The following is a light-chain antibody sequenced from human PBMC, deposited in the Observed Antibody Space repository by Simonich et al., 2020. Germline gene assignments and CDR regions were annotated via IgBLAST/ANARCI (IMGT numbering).Light chain of an antibody. CDR3: CSYAGSYVV. Sequence: QSALTQPRSVSGSPGQSVTISCTGTSSDVGGYNYDSWYQQHPGKATKLMIYAVSKRPSGVPDRFSGSKSGKTASLTIAGLQAEDEADYYCCSYAGSYVVFGGGTKLTVL. CDR2: AVS. V-gene: IGLV2-11*01. CDR1: SSDVGGYNY. J-gene: IGLJ2*01.